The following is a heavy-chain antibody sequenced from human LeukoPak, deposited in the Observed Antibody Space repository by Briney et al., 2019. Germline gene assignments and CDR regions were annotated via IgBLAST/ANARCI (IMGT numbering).Heavy chain of an antibody. CDR2: IKSKTDGGTT. V-gene: IGHV3-15*01. CDR1: GFTFNNAW. D-gene: IGHD3-3*01. J-gene: IGHJ4*02. CDR3: SAAYDFWTGYPDY. Sequence: GGSLRLSCAASGFTFNNAWMSWVRQAPGKGREWVGRIKSKTDGGTTDYAAPVKGRFTISRDDSKKTLYLQMNSLKTDDTAVYYCSAAYDFWTGYPDYWGQGTLVTVCS.